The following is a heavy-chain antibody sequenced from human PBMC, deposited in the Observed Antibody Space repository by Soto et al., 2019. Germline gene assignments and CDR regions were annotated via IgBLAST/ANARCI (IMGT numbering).Heavy chain of an antibody. CDR2: IYSGGST. D-gene: IGHD2-15*01. CDR1: GFTVSSNY. V-gene: IGHV3-66*01. CDR3: AREVCGTLYCSGHNWFDP. Sequence: GGSLRLSCAASGFTVSSNYMSWVRQAPGKGLEWVSVIYSGGSTYYADSVKGRFTISRDNSKNTLYLQMNSLRAEDTAVYYCAREVCGTLYCSGHNWFDPWGQGTLVTVSS. J-gene: IGHJ5*02.